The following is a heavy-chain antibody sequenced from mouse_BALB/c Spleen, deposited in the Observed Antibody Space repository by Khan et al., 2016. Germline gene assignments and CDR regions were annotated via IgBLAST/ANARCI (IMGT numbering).Heavy chain of an antibody. CDR1: GFNIKDYY. V-gene: IGHV14-4*02. J-gene: IGHJ4*01. CDR2: IDPDNGDT. CDR3: HAFDYNALDF. Sequence: VQLKQSGAELVRSGASVKLSCTASGFNIKDYYMHWVKQRPEQGLEWSGWIDPDNGDTEYAPKFQGKANMTADTSSNTAYLQLSILTSEATAVYYCHAFDYNALDFCAQGTSFPVSS.